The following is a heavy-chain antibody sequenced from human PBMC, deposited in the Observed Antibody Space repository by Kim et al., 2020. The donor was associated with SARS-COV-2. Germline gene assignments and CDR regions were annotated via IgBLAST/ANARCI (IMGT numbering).Heavy chain of an antibody. J-gene: IGHJ4*02. V-gene: IGHV3-15*01. CDR1: GFTFSNAW. Sequence: GGSLRLSCAASGFTFSNAWMSWVRQAPGKGLEWVGRIKSKTDGGTTDYAAPVKGRFTISRDDSKNTLYLQMNSLKTEDTAVYYCTTLPRYYDYVWGSYRGPLFDYWGQGTLVTVSS. CDR2: IKSKTDGGTT. CDR3: TTLPRYYDYVWGSYRGPLFDY. D-gene: IGHD3-16*02.